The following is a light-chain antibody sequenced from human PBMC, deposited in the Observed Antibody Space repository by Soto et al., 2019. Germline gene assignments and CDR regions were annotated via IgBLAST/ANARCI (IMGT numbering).Light chain of an antibody. CDR2: DDT. CDR3: GSWDSSLSGYV. J-gene: IGLJ1*01. CDR1: SSNIGGNS. Sequence: QSVLTQPPAVSAAPGQKVTISCSGSSSNIGGNSVSWYQQLPGSAPKLRIYDDTKLPSGIPDPFSGSKSGTSATLGITGFQTGDEADYYCGSWDSSLSGYVFGTGTTVTVL. V-gene: IGLV1-51*01.